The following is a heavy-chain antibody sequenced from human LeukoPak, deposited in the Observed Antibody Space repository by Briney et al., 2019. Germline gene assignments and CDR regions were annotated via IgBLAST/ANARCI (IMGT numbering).Heavy chain of an antibody. Sequence: GGSLRLSCTASGFTFGDYAMSWVRQAPGKGLEWVGFIRSKAYGGTTEYAASVKGRFTISRDDSKSIAYLQMNSLRAEDTAVYYCAKDLRSTSTNWFDPWGQGTLVTVSS. CDR3: AKDLRSTSTNWFDP. J-gene: IGHJ5*02. V-gene: IGHV3-49*04. D-gene: IGHD2-2*01. CDR2: IRSKAYGGTT. CDR1: GFTFGDYA.